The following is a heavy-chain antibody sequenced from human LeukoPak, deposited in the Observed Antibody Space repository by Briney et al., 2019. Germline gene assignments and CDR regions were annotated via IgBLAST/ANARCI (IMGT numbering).Heavy chain of an antibody. CDR1: GFTFSSYG. V-gene: IGHV3-30*18. J-gene: IGHJ5*02. CDR3: AKDHEVLWFGELWTPNWFDP. Sequence: PGRSLRLSCAASGFTFSSYGMHWVRQAPGKGLEWVAVISYDGSNKYYADSVKGRFTISRDNSKNTVYLQMNSLRAEDTAVYYCAKDHEVLWFGELWTPNWFDPWGQGTLVTVSS. D-gene: IGHD3-10*01. CDR2: ISYDGSNK.